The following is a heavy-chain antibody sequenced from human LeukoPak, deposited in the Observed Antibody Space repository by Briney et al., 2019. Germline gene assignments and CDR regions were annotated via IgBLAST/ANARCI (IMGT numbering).Heavy chain of an antibody. CDR1: GFTVSNNY. V-gene: IGHV3-23*01. D-gene: IGHD4-23*01. J-gene: IGHJ4*02. Sequence: GGSLRLSCAASGFTVSNNYMSWVRQAPGKGLEWVSDISGSGGSTNYADSVKGRFTISRDNSKNTLYLQMNSLRAEDTAVYYCVKDASGNSVTYWGQGTLVTVSS. CDR2: ISGSGGST. CDR3: VKDASGNSVTY.